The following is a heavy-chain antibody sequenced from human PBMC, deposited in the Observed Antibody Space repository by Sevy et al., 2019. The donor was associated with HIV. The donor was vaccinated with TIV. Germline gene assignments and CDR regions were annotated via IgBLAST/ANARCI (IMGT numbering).Heavy chain of an antibody. V-gene: IGHV4-59*08. Sequence: SETLSLTCTVSGGSINSDHWNWIRQPPGKGLEWIGYVYYTGGTNYNPSLKNRVTISGDRTKNQFSLKLTSVTAADTAGYYCARRNDFDIWGQGTMVTVSS. CDR2: VYYTGGT. CDR1: GGSINSDH. J-gene: IGHJ3*02. CDR3: ARRNDFDI.